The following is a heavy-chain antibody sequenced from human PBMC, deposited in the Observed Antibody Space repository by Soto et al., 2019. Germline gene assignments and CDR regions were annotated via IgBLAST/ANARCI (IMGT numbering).Heavy chain of an antibody. CDR2: ISSSGGTT. J-gene: IGHJ4*02. CDR3: AKECANGRPYFDY. V-gene: IGHV3-11*01. CDR1: GFTFRDYA. D-gene: IGHD2-8*01. Sequence: GGSLRLSCAASGFTFRDYAMSWVRQAPGKGLQWVSCISSSGGTTYYADSVKGRFTISRDNAKDTLYLQMNSLRTEDTAVYYCAKECANGRPYFDYWGQGTLVTVSS.